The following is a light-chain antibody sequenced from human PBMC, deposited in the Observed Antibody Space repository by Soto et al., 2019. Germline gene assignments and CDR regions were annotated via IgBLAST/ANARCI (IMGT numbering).Light chain of an antibody. J-gene: IGKJ1*01. V-gene: IGKV3-15*01. CDR3: QQYDNWWT. CDR1: QSISTN. CDR2: DAS. Sequence: EVVMTQSPVILSVSPGERATLSCRASQSISTNLAWYQQKPGQPPRLLIYDASTRATGLPARFSGSGFGTEFTLTINSLQSEDVAVYYCQQYDNWWTFGQGTKVDIK.